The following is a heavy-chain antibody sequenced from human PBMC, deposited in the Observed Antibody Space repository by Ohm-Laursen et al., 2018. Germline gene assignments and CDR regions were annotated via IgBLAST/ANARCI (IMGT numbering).Heavy chain of an antibody. CDR3: ARDEERTRYDY. J-gene: IGHJ4*01. Sequence: RSLRLSCSASGSTFSSYGMHWVRQAPGKGLEWVAVVSYDGSKKYYADSVKGRFIISRDSSKNTVYLQMNSLRAEDTAVYYCARDEERTRYDYWGHGTLVTVSS. D-gene: IGHD3/OR15-3a*01. CDR2: VSYDGSKK. CDR1: GSTFSSYG. V-gene: IGHV3-33*08.